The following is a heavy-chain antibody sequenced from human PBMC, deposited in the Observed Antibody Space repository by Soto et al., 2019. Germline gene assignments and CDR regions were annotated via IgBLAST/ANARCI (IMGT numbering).Heavy chain of an antibody. V-gene: IGHV3-74*01. CDR2: VKSDGTNT. D-gene: IGHD6-13*01. Sequence: EVQLVESGGGLVQPGGSLRLSCAASGFTFSSYWMHWVRQAPGKGLVWVSRVKSDGTNTNYADSVKGRFTISRDNAXNTVYLQMNSLRAEDTAVYYCARGGSSSWYGGHDYWGQGTLVTVSS. CDR1: GFTFSSYW. CDR3: ARGGSSSWYGGHDY. J-gene: IGHJ4*02.